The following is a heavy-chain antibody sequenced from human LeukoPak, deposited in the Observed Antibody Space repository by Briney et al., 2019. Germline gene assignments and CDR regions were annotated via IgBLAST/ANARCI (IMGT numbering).Heavy chain of an antibody. Sequence: PSETLSLTCTVSGYSISSGYYWGWIRQPPGKGLEWIGSIYHSGSTYYNPSLKSRVTISVDTSKNQFSLKLSSVTAADTAVYYCARITMVRGVASGFDYWGQGTLVTVSS. V-gene: IGHV4-38-2*02. CDR1: GYSISSGYY. J-gene: IGHJ4*02. CDR3: ARITMVRGVASGFDY. CDR2: IYHSGST. D-gene: IGHD3-10*01.